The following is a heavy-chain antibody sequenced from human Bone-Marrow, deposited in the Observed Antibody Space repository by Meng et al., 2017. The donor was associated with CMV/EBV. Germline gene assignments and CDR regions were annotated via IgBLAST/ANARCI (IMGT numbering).Heavy chain of an antibody. V-gene: IGHV3-30*02. D-gene: IGHD3-3*01. CDR1: GFSFSHYG. J-gene: IGHJ1*01. Sequence: ASGFSFSHYGMNWVRQAPGKGLEWVALIPSGGGNTYFADSVRGRFTISRDSSSDTLHLEMKSLRPEDTAVYYCAKSWDDFWRGLLQHWGQGTLVTVSS. CDR3: AKSWDDFWRGLLQH. CDR2: IPSGGGNT.